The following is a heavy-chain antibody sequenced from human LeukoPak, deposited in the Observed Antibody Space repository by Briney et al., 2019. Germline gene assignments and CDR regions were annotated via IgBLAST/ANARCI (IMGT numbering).Heavy chain of an antibody. CDR1: GGSISSSSYY. Sequence: SETLSLTCTVSGGSISSSSYYWGWIRQPPGKGLEWIGSIYYSGSTYYNPSLKSRVTISVDTSKNQFSLKLSSVTAADMAVYYCARTPYCSGGSCGDYWGQGTLVTVSS. CDR3: ARTPYCSGGSCGDY. V-gene: IGHV4-39*01. J-gene: IGHJ4*02. CDR2: IYYSGST. D-gene: IGHD2-15*01.